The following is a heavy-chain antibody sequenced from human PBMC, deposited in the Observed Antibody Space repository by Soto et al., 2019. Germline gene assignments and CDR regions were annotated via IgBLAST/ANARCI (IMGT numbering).Heavy chain of an antibody. CDR2: ISYDGSNK. Sequence: QVQLVESGGGVVQPGRSLRLSCAASGFTFSSYAMHWVRQAPGKGLEWVAVISYDGSNKYYADSAKGRFTISRDNSKNTLYLQMNSLRAEDTAVYYCARGAGYCSGGSCDGMDVWGQGTTVTVSS. D-gene: IGHD2-15*01. V-gene: IGHV3-30-3*01. CDR3: ARGAGYCSGGSCDGMDV. J-gene: IGHJ6*02. CDR1: GFTFSSYA.